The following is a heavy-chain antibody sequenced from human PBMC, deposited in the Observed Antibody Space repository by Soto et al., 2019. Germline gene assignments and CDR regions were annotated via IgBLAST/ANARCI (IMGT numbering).Heavy chain of an antibody. CDR2: ISSTTNYI. D-gene: IGHD1-26*01. CDR3: AKDLAGATTKGVAFDI. CDR1: GFTFTRYS. J-gene: IGHJ3*02. V-gene: IGHV3-21*06. Sequence: GSLRLSCAASGFTFTRYSMNWVRQAPGKGLEWVSSISSTTNYIYYGDSMKGRFTISRDNGKNSLYLEMHSLRAEDTAVYYCAKDLAGATTKGVAFDIWGQGTMVTVSS.